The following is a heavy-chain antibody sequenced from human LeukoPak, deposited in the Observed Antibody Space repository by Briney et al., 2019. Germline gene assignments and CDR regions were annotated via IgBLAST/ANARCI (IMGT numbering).Heavy chain of an antibody. Sequence: GESLKISCSASGYNFPKSWIGWVRQMPGKGVEWVAIIYPDDSRTNYSPSFQGHVTISVDRSINTAYLQWSSLRASDTAMYYCARPDYFSSHDWGQGTLVTVST. J-gene: IGHJ4*02. CDR1: GYNFPKSW. CDR3: ARPDYFSSHD. CDR2: IYPDDSRT. D-gene: IGHD3-16*01. V-gene: IGHV5-51*01.